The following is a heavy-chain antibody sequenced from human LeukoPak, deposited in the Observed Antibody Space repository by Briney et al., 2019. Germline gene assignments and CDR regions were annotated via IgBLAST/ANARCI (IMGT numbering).Heavy chain of an antibody. V-gene: IGHV3-23*01. J-gene: IGHJ4*02. CDR3: AKRGVVIRVILVGFHKEANYFDS. CDR1: GFTFSSYA. CDR2: ISVSGTST. Sequence: GESLRLSCAASGFTFSSYAMSWVRQAPGKGLEWVSGISVSGTSTSNADSVKGRFTISRDNPKNTLYLQMNSLRAEDTAVYFCAKRGVVIRVILVGFHKEANYFDSWGQGALVTVSS. D-gene: IGHD3-22*01.